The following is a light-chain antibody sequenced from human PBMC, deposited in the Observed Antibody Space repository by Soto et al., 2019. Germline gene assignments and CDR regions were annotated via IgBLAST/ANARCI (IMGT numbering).Light chain of an antibody. CDR3: SSFAGTYTV. V-gene: IGLV2-11*01. J-gene: IGLJ2*01. CDR1: TSDVGGYNY. CDR2: DVT. Sequence: QSALTQPRSVSGSPGQSVTISCTGTTSDVGGYNYVSWNQHHPAKAPQLMIYDVTKRPSGVPDRFSGSKSGNTASLTISGLQAEDEADYYCSSFAGTYTVFGEGTKLTVL.